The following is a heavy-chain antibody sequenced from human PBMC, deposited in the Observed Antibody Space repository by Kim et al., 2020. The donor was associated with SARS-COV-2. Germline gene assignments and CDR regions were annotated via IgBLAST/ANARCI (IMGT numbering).Heavy chain of an antibody. Sequence: ASVKVSCKASGYTFTSYAMHWVRQAPGQRLEWMGWINAGNGNTKYSQKFQGRVTITRDTSASTAYMELSRLRSEDTSVYYCARGGYNWNDGRNYYDGMDVWGQGPPVTVSS. D-gene: IGHD1-1*01. J-gene: IGHJ6*02. V-gene: IGHV1-3*01. CDR2: INAGNGNT. CDR3: ARGGYNWNDGRNYYDGMDV. CDR1: GYTFTSYA.